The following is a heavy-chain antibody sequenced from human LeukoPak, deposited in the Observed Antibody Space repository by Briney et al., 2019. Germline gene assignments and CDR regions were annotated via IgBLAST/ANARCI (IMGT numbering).Heavy chain of an antibody. V-gene: IGHV4-4*07. Sequence: SETLALTCTVSGGSINSYYWSWIRQPAGKGLEWIGRIYTSGGTIYNPSLQSRVTMSVDTSKNQFSLRLSSVTAADTAVYYCARSSPNVYWGQGTLVTVSS. D-gene: IGHD6-13*01. CDR3: ARSSPNVY. J-gene: IGHJ4*02. CDR1: GGSINSYY. CDR2: IYTSGGT.